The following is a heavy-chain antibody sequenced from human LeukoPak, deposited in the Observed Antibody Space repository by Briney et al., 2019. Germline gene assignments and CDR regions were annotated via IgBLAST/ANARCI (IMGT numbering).Heavy chain of an antibody. J-gene: IGHJ6*02. D-gene: IGHD3-10*01. CDR2: IYSGGST. CDR3: AREQRSKATMVRGVIVYYGMDV. CDR1: GFTVSSNY. V-gene: IGHV3-53*01. Sequence: GGSLRLSCAASGFTVSSNYMSWVRQAPGKGLEWVSVIYSGGSTYYADSVKGRFTISSDNSKNTLYLQMNSLRAEDTAVCYCAREQRSKATMVRGVIVYYGMDVWGQGTTVTVSS.